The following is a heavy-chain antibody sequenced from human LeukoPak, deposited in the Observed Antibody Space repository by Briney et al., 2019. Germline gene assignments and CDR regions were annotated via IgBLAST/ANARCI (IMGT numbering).Heavy chain of an antibody. CDR2: ISGSGVNT. CDR1: GFTFDNYA. V-gene: IGHV3-23*01. Sequence: GGSLRLSCAASGFTFDNYAMNWVRQAPERGLEWVLGISGSGVNTYYADYVKGRFTISRDNSKNTLYLQLNSLRGEDTAIYYCARDTSFNYGAHAMDVWGQGTTVTVSS. D-gene: IGHD4/OR15-4a*01. CDR3: ARDTSFNYGAHAMDV. J-gene: IGHJ6*02.